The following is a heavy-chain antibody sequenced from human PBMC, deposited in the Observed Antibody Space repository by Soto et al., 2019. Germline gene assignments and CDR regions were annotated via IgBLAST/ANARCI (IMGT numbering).Heavy chain of an antibody. CDR2: IYSGGST. CDR3: ARAASVWGSYRLH. CDR1: GFTVSSNY. V-gene: IGHV3-53*01. Sequence: EVQLVESGGGLIQPGGSLRLSCAASGFTVSSNYMSWVRQAPGKGLEWVSVIYSGGSTYYADSVKGRFTISRDNSKNTLYLQMNGLRAEDTAVYYCARAASVWGSYRLHWGQGTLVTVSS. J-gene: IGHJ4*02. D-gene: IGHD3-16*02.